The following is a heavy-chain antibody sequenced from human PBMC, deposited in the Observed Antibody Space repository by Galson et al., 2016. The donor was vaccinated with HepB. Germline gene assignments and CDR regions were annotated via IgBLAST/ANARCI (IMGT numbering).Heavy chain of an antibody. CDR3: ASWGYSSSRYSDY. D-gene: IGHD6-13*01. CDR2: IYYSGST. Sequence: TLSLTCTVSGGSISSGGSYWSWIRQHPGKGLEWIGYIYYSGSTYYNPSLRSRVTISADTSKNQFSLKLSSVTAADTAVYYCASWGYSSSRYSDYWGQGTLVTVS. CDR1: GGSISSGGSY. J-gene: IGHJ4*02. V-gene: IGHV4-31*03.